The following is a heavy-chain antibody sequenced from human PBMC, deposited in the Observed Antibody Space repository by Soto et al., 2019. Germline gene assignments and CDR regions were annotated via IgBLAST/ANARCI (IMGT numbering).Heavy chain of an antibody. J-gene: IGHJ6*02. CDR3: AKGGNDFWSGNGLDV. V-gene: IGHV3-23*01. CDR1: GFTFSSYV. CDR2: ISSSAGST. D-gene: IGHD3-3*01. Sequence: LRLSCAPSGFTFSSYVITWVRQAPGKGLEWVSIISSSAGSTYYADSVKGRFTISRDNSKNTLYLQMNSLRADDTAVYYCAKGGNDFWSGNGLDVWGQGTTVTVSS.